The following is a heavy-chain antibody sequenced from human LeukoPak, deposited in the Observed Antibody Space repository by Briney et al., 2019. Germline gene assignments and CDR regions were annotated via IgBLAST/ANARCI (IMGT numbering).Heavy chain of an antibody. J-gene: IGHJ4*02. V-gene: IGHV4-59*01. CDR2: TSYSGNA. D-gene: IGHD6-13*01. Sequence: SETLSLTCTVSSDSIGTNYWSWLRQPPGQGLEWIGYTSYSGNANYNPSLKSRVTISIDTSNNQFSLRLNSVSAADTAVYYCARTAYSSSWYKWAYFDYWGQGTLVTVSS. CDR3: ARTAYSSSWYKWAYFDY. CDR1: SDSIGTNY.